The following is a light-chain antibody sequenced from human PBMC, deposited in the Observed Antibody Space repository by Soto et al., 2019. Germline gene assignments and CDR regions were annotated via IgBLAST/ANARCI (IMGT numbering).Light chain of an antibody. Sequence: EIVMTQSPATLSVSPGERASLSCRASQSVSSHVAWYQQKPGQAPRLLIYGASSRATGIPDRFSGSGSGTDFTLTISSLEPEDFAVYYCQQRSNWPPITFGQGTRLEIK. V-gene: IGKV3-11*01. CDR3: QQRSNWPPIT. CDR1: QSVSSH. J-gene: IGKJ5*01. CDR2: GAS.